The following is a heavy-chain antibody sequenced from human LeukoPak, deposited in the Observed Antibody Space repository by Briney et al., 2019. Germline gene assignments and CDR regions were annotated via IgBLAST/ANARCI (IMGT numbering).Heavy chain of an antibody. CDR1: GFTFSTHA. Sequence: PGGSLRLSCAASGFTFSTHAMSWVRQAPGKGLGWVSGISGSGVSAYYADSVKGRFTISRDNSKTTLYLQMNSLRAEDTAVYYCASRAYTAMVKWGQGNLVTVSS. CDR2: ISGSGVSA. J-gene: IGHJ4*02. CDR3: ASRAYTAMVK. V-gene: IGHV3-23*01. D-gene: IGHD5-18*01.